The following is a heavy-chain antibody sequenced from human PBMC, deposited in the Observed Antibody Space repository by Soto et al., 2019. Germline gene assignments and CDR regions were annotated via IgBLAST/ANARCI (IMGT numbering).Heavy chain of an antibody. CDR1: GYTFTSYD. Sequence: QVQLVQSGAEVKKPGASVKVSCKASGYTFTSYDINWVRQATGHGREWMGWMNPNSDNTGYAQKFQGRLTMTRNTTKTTASTGQSCPSSKDTAVYYCARGRGGGYFDHGGQGILVTVSS. D-gene: IGHD3-16*01. V-gene: IGHV1-8*01. CDR2: MNPNSDNT. CDR3: ARGRGGGYFDH. J-gene: IGHJ4*02.